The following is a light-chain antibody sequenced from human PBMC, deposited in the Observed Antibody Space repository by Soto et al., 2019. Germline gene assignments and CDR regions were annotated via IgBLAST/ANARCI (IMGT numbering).Light chain of an antibody. V-gene: IGLV1-40*01. J-gene: IGLJ2*01. CDR1: SSNIGAGYD. Sequence: QSVLTQSPSVSGAPGQRVTISCTGSSSNIGAGYDVHWYQQLPGTAPKLLIYGNSNRPSGVPDRFSDSKSGTSASLAITGLQAEDEADYYCQSYDSSLSGSVFGGGTKVTVL. CDR3: QSYDSSLSGSV. CDR2: GNS.